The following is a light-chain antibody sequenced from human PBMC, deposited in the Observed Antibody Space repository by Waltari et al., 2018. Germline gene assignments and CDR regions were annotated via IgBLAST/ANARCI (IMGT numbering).Light chain of an antibody. CDR3: SAWDDSLNGHVV. J-gene: IGLJ2*01. CDR2: SNN. V-gene: IGLV1-44*01. CDR1: SSNIGSNT. Sequence: QSVLTQPPSASGTPGQRVTISCSGSSSNIGSNTVNWYQQRPGTAPKLLVYSNNHRPSGVPDRFSGSKSGTSASLAISGLQSEDEADYYCSAWDDSLNGHVVFGGGTKLTVL.